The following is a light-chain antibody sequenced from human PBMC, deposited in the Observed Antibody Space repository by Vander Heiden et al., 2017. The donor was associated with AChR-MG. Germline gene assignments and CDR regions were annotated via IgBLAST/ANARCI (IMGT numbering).Light chain of an antibody. V-gene: IGLV3-25*03. J-gene: IGLJ1*01. Sequence: SYELTQPPSVSVSPGQTARITCSGDALPKQYAYWYHQKPGQAPVLVIYKDSERPSGIPGRFSGSSSGTTATLTISGVQAEDEADDYCQSADSSGTYVFGTGTKVTVL. CDR1: ALPKQY. CDR3: QSADSSGTYV. CDR2: KDS.